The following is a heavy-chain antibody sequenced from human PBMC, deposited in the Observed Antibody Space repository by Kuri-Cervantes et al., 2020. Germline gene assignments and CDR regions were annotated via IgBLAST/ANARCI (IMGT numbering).Heavy chain of an antibody. J-gene: IGHJ4*02. D-gene: IGHD6-13*01. Sequence: SETLSLTCTVSGGSISSYYCSWIRQPPGKGLEWIGEINHSGSTHYNPSLKSRVTISVDTSKNQFSLKLSSVTAADTAVYYCARGRGFSRGTPDYWGQGALVTVSS. CDR3: ARGRGFSRGTPDY. CDR1: GGSISSYY. CDR2: INHSGST. V-gene: IGHV4-34*01.